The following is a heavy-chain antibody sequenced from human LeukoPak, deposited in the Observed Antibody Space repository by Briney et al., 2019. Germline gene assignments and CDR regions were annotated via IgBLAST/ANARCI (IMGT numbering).Heavy chain of an antibody. V-gene: IGHV1-69*04. CDR1: GGTFSSYA. CDR3: ARDALDQLGATYFDY. CDR2: IIPILGIA. D-gene: IGHD1-26*01. Sequence: SVKVSCKASGGTFSSYAISWVRQAPGQGLEWMVRIIPILGIANYAQKFQGRVTITADKSTSTAYMELSSLRSEDTAVYYCARDALDQLGATYFDYWGQGTLVTVSS. J-gene: IGHJ4*02.